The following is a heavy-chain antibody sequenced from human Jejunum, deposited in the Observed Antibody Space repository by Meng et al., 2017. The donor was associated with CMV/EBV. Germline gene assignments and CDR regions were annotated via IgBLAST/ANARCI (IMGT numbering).Heavy chain of an antibody. D-gene: IGHD6-19*01. CDR3: ARDPSNTSGRYAYFDY. V-gene: IGHV1-18*01. J-gene: IGHJ4*02. CDR2: ISCYNGDT. Sequence: VHVVQSGAEVKKPGASVRVSCKASGYTFTHHGISWIRQAPGQGLEWMGWISCYNGDTNYAQKLQGRVTMTTDTSTNTAYMDLRGLRSDDTAVYYCARDPSNTSGRYAYFDYWGQGTLVTVSS. CDR1: GYTFTHHG.